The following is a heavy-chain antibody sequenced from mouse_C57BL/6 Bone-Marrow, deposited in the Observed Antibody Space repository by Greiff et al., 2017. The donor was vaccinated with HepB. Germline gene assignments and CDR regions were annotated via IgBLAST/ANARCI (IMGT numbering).Heavy chain of an antibody. CDR3: ARLRGNYPYYYAMDY. CDR1: GYTFTSYW. CDR2: IDPSDSYT. J-gene: IGHJ4*01. Sequence: QVQLKQPGAELVMPGASVKLSCKASGYTFTSYWMHWVKQRPGQGLEWIGEIDPSDSYTNYNQKFKGKSTLTVDKSSSTAYMQLSSLTSEDSAVYYCARLRGNYPYYYAMDYWGQGTSVTVSS. D-gene: IGHD2-1*01. V-gene: IGHV1-69*01.